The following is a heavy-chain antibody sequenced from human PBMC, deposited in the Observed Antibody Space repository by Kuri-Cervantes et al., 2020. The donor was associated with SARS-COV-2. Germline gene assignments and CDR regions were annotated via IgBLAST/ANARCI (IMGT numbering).Heavy chain of an antibody. V-gene: IGHV4-4*07. CDR3: ARYFWSGAYYFDY. CDR2: IFTIGST. CDR1: GDSVSGYF. J-gene: IGHJ4*02. D-gene: IGHD3-3*01. Sequence: SQTLSLTCAVSGDSVSGYFWSWIRQPADKGLEWIGRIFTIGSTNYNPSLESRVTMSVDTSKNQVSLRLTSVTAADTAVYYCARYFWSGAYYFDYWGQETLVTVSS.